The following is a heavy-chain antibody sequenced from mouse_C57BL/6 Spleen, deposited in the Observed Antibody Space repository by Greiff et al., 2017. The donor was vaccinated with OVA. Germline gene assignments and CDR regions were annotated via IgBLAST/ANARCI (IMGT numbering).Heavy chain of an antibody. CDR1: GYTFTSYW. Sequence: QVQLQQPGAELVKPGASVKLSCKASGYTFTSYWMHWVKQRPGRGLEWIGMIHPNSGSTNYNEKFKSKSTLTVDKSSSTAYMQLSSLTSEDSAVYYCARDWDWYFDVWGTGTTVTVSS. V-gene: IGHV1-64*01. D-gene: IGHD4-1*01. CDR3: ARDWDWYFDV. CDR2: IHPNSGST. J-gene: IGHJ1*03.